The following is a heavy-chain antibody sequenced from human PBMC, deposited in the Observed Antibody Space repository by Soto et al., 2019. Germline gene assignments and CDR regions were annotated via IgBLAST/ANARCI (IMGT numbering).Heavy chain of an antibody. CDR3: AAAIYDSSGYSVDAFDM. Sequence: ASVKVSCKASGFTFTSSAVQWVRQSRGQRLEWIGWIVVGSGNTNYAQKFQERVTITRDMSTSTAYMELSSLRSEDTAVYYCAAAIYDSSGYSVDAFDMWGQGTMVTVSS. CDR2: IVVGSGNT. J-gene: IGHJ3*02. V-gene: IGHV1-58*01. D-gene: IGHD3-22*01. CDR1: GFTFTSSA.